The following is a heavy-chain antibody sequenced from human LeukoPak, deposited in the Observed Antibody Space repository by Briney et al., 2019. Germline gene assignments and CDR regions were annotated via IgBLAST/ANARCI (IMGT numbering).Heavy chain of an antibody. D-gene: IGHD6-6*01. J-gene: IGHJ4*02. V-gene: IGHV4-31*03. CDR3: AREGGSSSVAHNFDY. CDR1: GGSISTNYY. Sequence: PSETLSLTCTVSGGSISTNYYWSWIRQHPGKGLEWIGYIYYSGSTYYNPSLKSRVTISVDTSKNQFSLKLSSVTAADTAVYYCAREGGSSSVAHNFDYWGQGTLVTVSS. CDR2: IYYSGST.